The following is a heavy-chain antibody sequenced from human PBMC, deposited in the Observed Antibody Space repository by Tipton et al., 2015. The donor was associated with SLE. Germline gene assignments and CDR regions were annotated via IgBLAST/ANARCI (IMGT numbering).Heavy chain of an antibody. CDR2: IYYSGST. V-gene: IGHV4-39*07. CDR3: AWGELYSLFDY. D-gene: IGHD3-16*01. J-gene: IGHJ4*02. CDR1: GGSISSSSYY. Sequence: TLSLTCTVSGGSISSSSYYWGWIRQPPGKVLEWIGSIYYSGSTYYNPSLKSRVTISVDTSKNQFSLKLSSVTAADTAVYYCAWGELYSLFDYWGQGTLVTVSS.